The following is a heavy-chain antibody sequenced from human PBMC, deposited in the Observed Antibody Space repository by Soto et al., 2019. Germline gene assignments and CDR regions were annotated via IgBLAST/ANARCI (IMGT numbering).Heavy chain of an antibody. Sequence: GASVKVSCKASGYTFTSYAIHWVRQAPGQRLEWMGWINAGNGNTKYSQKFQGRVTMTTDTSTSTAYMELRSLRSDDTAVYYCARDYYYGSGPWYWGQGTLVTGSS. V-gene: IGHV1-3*01. CDR2: INAGNGNT. CDR1: GYTFTSYA. J-gene: IGHJ4*02. D-gene: IGHD3-10*01. CDR3: ARDYYYGSGPWY.